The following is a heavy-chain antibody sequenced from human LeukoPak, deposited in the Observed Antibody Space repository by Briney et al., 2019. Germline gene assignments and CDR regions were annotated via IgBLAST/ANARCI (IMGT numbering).Heavy chain of an antibody. CDR2: IYSGGST. V-gene: IGHV3-53*01. D-gene: IGHD2-8*01. J-gene: IGHJ4*02. CDR1: GFTVSTYY. CDR3: ARGLGYCTSTSCLLPFDY. Sequence: GESLTLSCSASGFTVSTYYMTWVRHAPGKGLECVSVIYSGGSTYYADSVKGRFTVSRDNSKNTLYLQMNSLRAEDTAMYYCARGLGYCTSTSCLLPFDYWGQGTLVTVSS.